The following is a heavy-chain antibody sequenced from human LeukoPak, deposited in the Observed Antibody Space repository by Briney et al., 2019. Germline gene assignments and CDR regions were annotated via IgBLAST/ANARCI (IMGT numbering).Heavy chain of an antibody. Sequence: GGSLRLSCAASGFTVSSNYMSWVRQAPGKGLGWVSVIYSGGSTYYADSVKGRFTISRDNSKNTLYLQMNSLRAEDTAVYYCARDTEIAWIQLWLPAFDIWGQGTMVTVSS. CDR1: GFTVSSNY. D-gene: IGHD5-18*01. CDR3: ARDTEIAWIQLWLPAFDI. V-gene: IGHV3-66*01. CDR2: IYSGGST. J-gene: IGHJ3*02.